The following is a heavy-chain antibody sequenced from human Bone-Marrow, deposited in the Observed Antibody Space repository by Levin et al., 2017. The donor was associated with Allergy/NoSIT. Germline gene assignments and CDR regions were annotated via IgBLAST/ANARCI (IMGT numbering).Heavy chain of an antibody. CDR2: ISYDGSNK. J-gene: IGHJ4*02. CDR1: GFTFSSYG. Sequence: GGSLRLSCAASGFTFSSYGMHWVRQAPGKGLEWVAVISYDGSNKYYADSVKGRFTISRDNSKNTLYLQMNSLRAEDTAVYYCAKDGDDILTGPRFDYWGQGTLVTVSS. CDR3: AKDGDDILTGPRFDY. V-gene: IGHV3-30*18. D-gene: IGHD3-9*01.